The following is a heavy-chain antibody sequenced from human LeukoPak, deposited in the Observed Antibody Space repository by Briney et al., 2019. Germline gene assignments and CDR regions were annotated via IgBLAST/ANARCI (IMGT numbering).Heavy chain of an antibody. V-gene: IGHV1-18*04. J-gene: IGHJ4*02. D-gene: IGHD3-3*01. Sequence: ASVKVSCKASGYTFTSYYMHWVRQAPGQGLEWMGWISAYNGNTNYAQKLQGRVTMTTDTSTSTAYMELRSLRSDDTAVYYCARTHYNFWSGYPPLDYWGQGTLVTVSS. CDR2: ISAYNGNT. CDR3: ARTHYNFWSGYPPLDY. CDR1: GYTFTSYY.